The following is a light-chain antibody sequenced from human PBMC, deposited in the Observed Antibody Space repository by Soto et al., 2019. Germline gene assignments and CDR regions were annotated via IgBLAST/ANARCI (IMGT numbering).Light chain of an antibody. CDR2: DVN. CDR1: SSDVGFYNY. CDR3: TSYTTSSTYV. Sequence: QSVLTQPASVSGSPGQSIAISCTGTSSDVGFYNYVSWYQQHPGKAPKLMVYDVNNRPSGVSNCFSGSKSGNTASLTISGLQAEDEADYYCTSYTTSSTYVFGTGTKLTVL. J-gene: IGLJ1*01. V-gene: IGLV2-14*03.